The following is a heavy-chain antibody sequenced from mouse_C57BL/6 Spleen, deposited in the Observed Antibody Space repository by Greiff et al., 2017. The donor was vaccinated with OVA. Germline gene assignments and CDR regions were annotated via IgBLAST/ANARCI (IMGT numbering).Heavy chain of an antibody. CDR2: ISSGSSTI. Sequence: EVNVVESGGGLVKPGGSLKLSCAASGFTFSDYGMHWVRQAPEKGLEWVAYISSGSSTIYYADTVKGRFTISRDNAKNTLFLQMTSLRSEDTAMYYCARDYYYGSSYEYFDVWGTGTTVTVSS. V-gene: IGHV5-17*01. CDR3: ARDYYYGSSYEYFDV. J-gene: IGHJ1*03. D-gene: IGHD1-1*01. CDR1: GFTFSDYG.